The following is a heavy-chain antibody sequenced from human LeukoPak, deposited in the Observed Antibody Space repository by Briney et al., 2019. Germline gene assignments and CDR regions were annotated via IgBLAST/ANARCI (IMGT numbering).Heavy chain of an antibody. CDR1: GYRFTTYW. D-gene: IGHD2-2*01. Sequence: GESRKISSQVSGYRFTTYWIGWVRPMPGKGLGWMGIIYPGDSDPRYRPSFQGQVTISAVESITTAYLQWSSLKASDTAMYYCARGTTPRFYQYLDREAFDIWGQGTMVTVSS. V-gene: IGHV5-51*01. J-gene: IGHJ3*02. CDR2: IYPGDSDP. CDR3: ARGTTPRFYQYLDREAFDI.